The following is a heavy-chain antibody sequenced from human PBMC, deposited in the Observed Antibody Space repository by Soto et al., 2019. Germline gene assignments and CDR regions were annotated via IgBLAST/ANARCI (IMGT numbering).Heavy chain of an antibody. Sequence: GGSLRLSCAASGFTFSSYAMHWVRQAPGKGLEWVAVISYDGSNKYYADSVKGRFTISRDNSRNTLYLQMNSLRAEDTAVYYCARDPAIFGVVIIPYFDYWGQGTLVTVSS. V-gene: IGHV3-30-3*01. D-gene: IGHD3-3*01. CDR2: ISYDGSNK. CDR1: GFTFSSYA. CDR3: ARDPAIFGVVIIPYFDY. J-gene: IGHJ4*02.